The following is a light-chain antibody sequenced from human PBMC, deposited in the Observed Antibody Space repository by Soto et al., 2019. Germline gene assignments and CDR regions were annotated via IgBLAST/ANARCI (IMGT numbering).Light chain of an antibody. CDR3: QQYGSSGT. CDR2: GAS. V-gene: IGKV3-20*01. Sequence: EIVLPQSPGTLSLSPGARGPLSCRASQSVSSSYLAWYQQKPGQDPRLLIYGASSRATGIPDRFSGSGSGTDFTLTISRLEPEDFAVYYCQQYGSSGTVGQGTKVDIK. CDR1: QSVSSSY. J-gene: IGKJ1*01.